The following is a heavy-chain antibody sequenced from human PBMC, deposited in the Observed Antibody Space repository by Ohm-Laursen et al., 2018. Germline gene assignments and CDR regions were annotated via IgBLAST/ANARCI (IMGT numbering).Heavy chain of an antibody. CDR3: ARIPARRVAVAGTNY. CDR1: GYTFTGYY. D-gene: IGHD6-19*01. CDR2: INPNSGGT. V-gene: IGHV1-2*02. Sequence: ASVKVSCKASGYTFTGYYMHWVRQAPGQGLEWMGWINPNSGGTNYAQKFQGRVTMTRDTSISTAYMELSRLRSDDTAVYYCARIPARRVAVAGTNYWGQGTLVTVSS. J-gene: IGHJ4*02.